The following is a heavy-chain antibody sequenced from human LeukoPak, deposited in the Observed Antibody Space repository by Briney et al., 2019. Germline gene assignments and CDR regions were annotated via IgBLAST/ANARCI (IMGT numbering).Heavy chain of an antibody. Sequence: GGSLRLFCAASGFTFSSYWMSWVREAPGKGLEWVANIKQDGSEKYYVDSVKGRFTISRDNAKNSLYLQMNSLRAEDTAVYYCARGSPRYCSGGSCYSETKYYFDYWGQGTLVTVSS. D-gene: IGHD2-15*01. CDR2: IKQDGSEK. J-gene: IGHJ4*02. CDR3: ARGSPRYCSGGSCYSETKYYFDY. CDR1: GFTFSSYW. V-gene: IGHV3-7*03.